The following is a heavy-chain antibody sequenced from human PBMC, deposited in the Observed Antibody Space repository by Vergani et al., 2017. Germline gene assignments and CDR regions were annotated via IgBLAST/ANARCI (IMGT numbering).Heavy chain of an antibody. CDR3: ARDQTGYSSGMDV. D-gene: IGHD6-19*01. CDR2: ISGSGGST. V-gene: IGHV3-23*01. CDR1: GFTFSSYA. J-gene: IGHJ6*02. Sequence: EVQLLESGGGLVQPGGSLRLSCAASGFTFSSYAMSWVRQAPGKGLEWVSAISGSGGSTYYADSVKGRFTISRDNSKNTLYLQMNSLRAEDTAVYYCARDQTGYSSGMDVWGQGTTVTVSS.